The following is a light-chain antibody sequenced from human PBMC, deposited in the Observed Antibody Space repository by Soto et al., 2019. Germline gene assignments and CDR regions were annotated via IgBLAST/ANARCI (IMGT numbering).Light chain of an antibody. CDR1: HDVSSW. J-gene: IGKJ4*01. V-gene: IGKV1-12*01. Sequence: DVQMTQSPSSVSASVGDRFTITCRASHDVSSWLDWYHQKPGKAPRLLIYAASSLQSGVPSRFSGSGSGTDFTLTISSLQPEDFATYYCQQAHSLPLTFGGGTKVDIK. CDR3: QQAHSLPLT. CDR2: AAS.